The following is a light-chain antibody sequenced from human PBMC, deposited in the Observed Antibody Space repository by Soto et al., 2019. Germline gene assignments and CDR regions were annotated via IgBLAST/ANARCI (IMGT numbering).Light chain of an antibody. Sequence: QSALTQPASVSGSPGQSITLSCTGTSSDIGFYNSVSWYQQHPGKAPKLMIYEVTNRPAGISNRFSGSKSGNTASLTISGLQAEEEADYYCSSYTSSSTLDVFGTGTKVTVL. CDR1: SSDIGFYNS. CDR2: EVT. CDR3: SSYTSSSTLDV. J-gene: IGLJ1*01. V-gene: IGLV2-14*01.